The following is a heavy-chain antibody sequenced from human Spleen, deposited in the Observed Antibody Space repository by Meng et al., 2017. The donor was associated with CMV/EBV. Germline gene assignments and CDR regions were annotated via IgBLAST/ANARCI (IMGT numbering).Heavy chain of an antibody. Sequence: GGSLRLSCAASGFTFDDYAMHWVRQAPGKGLGWVSGISWNSGSIGYADSVKGRFTISRDNAKNSLYLQMNSLRAEDTALYYCAKGPAVAAPVDYWGQGTLVTVSS. CDR1: GFTFDDYA. CDR3: AKGPAVAAPVDY. CDR2: ISWNSGSI. V-gene: IGHV3-9*01. D-gene: IGHD6-19*01. J-gene: IGHJ4*02.